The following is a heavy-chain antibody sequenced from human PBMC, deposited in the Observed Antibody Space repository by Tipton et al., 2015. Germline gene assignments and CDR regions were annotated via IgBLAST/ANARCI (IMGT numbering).Heavy chain of an antibody. CDR3: AKGLDCGGDYYAY. J-gene: IGHJ4*02. D-gene: IGHD2-21*01. Sequence: SLRLSCAVSGLTFNNYAMSWVRQAPGKGLEWVSAISGSGDSTYYVDSVRGRFTISRDNSKNTLYLQMNSLRVEDTAVYYCAKGLDCGGDYYAYWGQGTLVTASS. CDR1: GLTFNNYA. CDR2: ISGSGDST. V-gene: IGHV3-23*01.